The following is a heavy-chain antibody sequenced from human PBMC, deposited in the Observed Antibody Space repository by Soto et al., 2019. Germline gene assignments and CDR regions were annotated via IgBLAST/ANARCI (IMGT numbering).Heavy chain of an antibody. Sequence: GGSLRLSCAASGFTFSSYGMHWVRQAPGKGLEWVAVISYDGSNKYYADSVKGRFTISRDNSKNTLYLQMNSLRAEDTAVYYCAKDGGYLASFLAPVFDYWGQGTLVTVSS. CDR1: GFTFSSYG. CDR3: AKDGGYLASFLAPVFDY. D-gene: IGHD2-15*01. V-gene: IGHV3-30*18. J-gene: IGHJ4*02. CDR2: ISYDGSNK.